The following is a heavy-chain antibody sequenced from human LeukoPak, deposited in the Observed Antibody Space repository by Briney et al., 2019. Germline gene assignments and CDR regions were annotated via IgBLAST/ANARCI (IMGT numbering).Heavy chain of an antibody. CDR2: IYHSGST. CDR1: GGSISSSSYY. Sequence: ASETLSLTCTVSGGSISSSSYYWGWIRQPPGKGLEWIGSIYHSGSTYYNPSLKSRVTISVDTSKNQFSLKLSSVTAADTAVYYCARGTGAFDIWGQGTMVTVSS. CDR3: ARGTGAFDI. J-gene: IGHJ3*02. D-gene: IGHD1-14*01. V-gene: IGHV4-39*07.